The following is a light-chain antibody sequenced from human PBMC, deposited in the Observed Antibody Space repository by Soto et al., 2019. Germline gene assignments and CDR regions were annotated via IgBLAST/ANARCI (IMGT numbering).Light chain of an antibody. Sequence: EVVMRQSPATLPVSPGETATLSCRSSQSVSNKLAWYQQRPGQAPRLLIYAAVTRATGIPDRVSGSGSGREFTLTISSLQSEDFAVYYCPQYNNWPPWTFGQGTKVEVK. CDR2: AAV. CDR1: QSVSNK. V-gene: IGKV3-15*01. J-gene: IGKJ1*01. CDR3: PQYNNWPPWT.